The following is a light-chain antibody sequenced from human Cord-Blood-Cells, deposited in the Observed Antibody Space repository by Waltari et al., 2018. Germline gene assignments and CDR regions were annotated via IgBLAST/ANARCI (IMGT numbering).Light chain of an antibody. CDR2: DVS. CDR1: SSDVGGYNY. J-gene: IGLJ2*01. CDR3: SSYTSSSTLV. Sequence: QSALTQPASVSGSPGQSITISCTGTSSDVGGYNYVSLYQQHPGKAPKLMIYDVSKRPPGVSPRFSGSKSGNTASLTISGLQAENEADYYCSSYTSSSTLVFGGGTKLTVL. V-gene: IGLV2-14*01.